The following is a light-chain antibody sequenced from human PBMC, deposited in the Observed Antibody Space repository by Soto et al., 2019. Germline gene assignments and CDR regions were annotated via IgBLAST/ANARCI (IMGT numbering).Light chain of an antibody. Sequence: EIVLTQSPATLSLSPGERATLSCRASQSVSSSLAWYQQKPGQAPRLLIYGASNRATGIPARFSGGGSGTDFTLTISSLEPEDFAVYYCHQCRTWPYTFGQGTKLEIK. J-gene: IGKJ2*01. CDR3: HQCRTWPYT. CDR2: GAS. V-gene: IGKV3-11*01. CDR1: QSVSSS.